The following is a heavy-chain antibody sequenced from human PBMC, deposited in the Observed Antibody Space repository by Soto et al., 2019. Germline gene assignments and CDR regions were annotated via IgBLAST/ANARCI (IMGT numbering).Heavy chain of an antibody. CDR3: ARLYDILTGTFDY. D-gene: IGHD3-9*01. Sequence: TSETLSLTCAVSGGSISSSNWWSWVRQPPGKGLEWIGEIYHSGSTNYNPSLKSRVTISVDKSKGQFSLKLSSVTAADTAVYYCARLYDILTGTFDYWGQGTLVTVSS. CDR1: GGSISSSNW. J-gene: IGHJ4*02. V-gene: IGHV4-4*02. CDR2: IYHSGST.